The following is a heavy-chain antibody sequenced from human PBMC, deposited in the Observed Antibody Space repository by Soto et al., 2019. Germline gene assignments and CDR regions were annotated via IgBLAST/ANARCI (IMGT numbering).Heavy chain of an antibody. J-gene: IGHJ4*02. CDR2: ISNSETT. Sequence: PEETLSLTCTVSGVSVTGGNFFWCWIRQPPGKTLEWLGCISNSETTNSNPSLKSRVTLSLDTSKNQFSLKLRSVTAADTAVYYCARVHVMVVAGSTFDYWGQGIPVTVSS. V-gene: IGHV4-61*01. CDR3: ARVHVMVVAGSTFDY. D-gene: IGHD2-15*01. CDR1: GVSVTGGNFF.